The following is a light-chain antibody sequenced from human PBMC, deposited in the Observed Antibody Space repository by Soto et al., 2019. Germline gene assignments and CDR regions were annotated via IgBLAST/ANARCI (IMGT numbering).Light chain of an antibody. Sequence: QSALTQPPSASGTPGQRVTISCSGASSNIGSNAVNWYQQLPGTAPQLLIYTNNERPSGVPDRFSGSKSGTSASLAITGLQSEDEADYHCAAWDDSLNALVFGGGTKLTVL. CDR1: SSNIGSNA. CDR2: TNN. V-gene: IGLV1-44*01. J-gene: IGLJ3*02. CDR3: AAWDDSLNALV.